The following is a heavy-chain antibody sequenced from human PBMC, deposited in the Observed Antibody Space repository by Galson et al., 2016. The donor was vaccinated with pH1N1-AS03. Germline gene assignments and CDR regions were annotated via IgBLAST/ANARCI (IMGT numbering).Heavy chain of an antibody. CDR2: IWYDGGTT. J-gene: IGHJ4*02. Sequence: SLRLSCAASGFTFSNYGMHWVRQAPGKGLEWVAVIWYDGGTTHYADSVKGRFTISRDNSKNTLYLQINSLRAEDTAVYYCVRDDVSSRYYPDSWGRGTLVTVSS. CDR1: GFTFSNYG. CDR3: VRDDVSSRYYPDS. V-gene: IGHV3-33*01. D-gene: IGHD3-22*01.